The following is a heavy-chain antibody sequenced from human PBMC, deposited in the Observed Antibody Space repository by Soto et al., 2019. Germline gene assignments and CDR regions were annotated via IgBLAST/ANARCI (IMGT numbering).Heavy chain of an antibody. D-gene: IGHD4-4*01. Sequence: QVQLQESGPGLVKPSQTLSLTCTVSGGSINTYNNYWSWIRQPPGKGLEWIGYVYYSGSTHYNPSLKSRVTMSIDTSKNQFSLNLTSVIAADTAVYYCVRQAKLTTVTANVGYYYGLDVWGQGTTVTVSS. J-gene: IGHJ6*02. CDR3: VRQAKLTTVTANVGYYYGLDV. CDR1: GGSINTYNNY. CDR2: VYYSGST. V-gene: IGHV4-30-4*01.